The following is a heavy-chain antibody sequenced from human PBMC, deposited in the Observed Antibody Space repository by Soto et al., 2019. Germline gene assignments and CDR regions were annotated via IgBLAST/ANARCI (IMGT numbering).Heavy chain of an antibody. J-gene: IGHJ4*02. CDR3: ARGRERYYDFWSGYYRPHYFDY. Sequence: SETLSLTCAVYGGSFSGYYWSWIRQPPGKGLEWIGEINHSGSTNYNPSLKSRVTISVDTSKNQFSLKLSSVTAADMAVYYCARGRERYYDFWSGYYRPHYFDYWGQGTLVTVSS. CDR2: INHSGST. D-gene: IGHD3-3*01. CDR1: GGSFSGYY. V-gene: IGHV4-34*01.